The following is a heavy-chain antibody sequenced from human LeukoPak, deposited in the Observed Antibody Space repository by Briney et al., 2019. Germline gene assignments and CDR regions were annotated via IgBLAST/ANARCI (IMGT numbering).Heavy chain of an antibody. CDR1: GFTFSSYA. V-gene: IGHV3-23*01. J-gene: IGHJ4*02. Sequence: GGSLRLSCAASGFTFSSYAMSWVRQAPGKGLEWVSGISGSGDDTYYADSVKGRFTISRDNSKNTLYVQVNSLGTEDTAAYYCAKGSYYDSSGSFYFDYWGQGTLVTVSS. CDR2: ISGSGDDT. CDR3: AKGSYYDSSGSFYFDY. D-gene: IGHD3-22*01.